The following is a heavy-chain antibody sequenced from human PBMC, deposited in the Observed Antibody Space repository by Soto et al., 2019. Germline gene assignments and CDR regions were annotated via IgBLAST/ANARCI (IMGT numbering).Heavy chain of an antibody. Sequence: EVQLLESGGGLIQPGGSLRLSCAASGFTFGTYGMGWVRQAPGKGLEWVSTITNGNTYYAASVKGRFTISRNNSKNTLYLQMGSRRAEDTALYYCAKDKERGGYDSDFDSWGQGTLVTVSS. D-gene: IGHD3-3*01. V-gene: IGHV3-23*01. CDR2: ITNGNT. CDR1: GFTFGTYG. J-gene: IGHJ4*02. CDR3: AKDKERGGYDSDFDS.